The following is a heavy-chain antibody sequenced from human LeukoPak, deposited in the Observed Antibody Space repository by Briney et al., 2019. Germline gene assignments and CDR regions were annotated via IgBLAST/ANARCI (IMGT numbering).Heavy chain of an antibody. CDR3: ARGIAVAGLFDP. Sequence: GGSLRLSCAGSGFTFSSYAMTWVRQAPGTGLEWVSSISRSDGTTYYADSVKGRFTISRDNAKNSLYLQMNSLRAEDTAVYYCARGIAVAGLFDPWGQGTLVTVSS. CDR1: GFTFSSYA. D-gene: IGHD6-19*01. CDR2: ISRSDGTT. J-gene: IGHJ5*02. V-gene: IGHV3-23*01.